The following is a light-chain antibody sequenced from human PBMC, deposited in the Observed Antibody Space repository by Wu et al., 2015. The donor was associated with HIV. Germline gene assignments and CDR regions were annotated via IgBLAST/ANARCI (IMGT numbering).Light chain of an antibody. J-gene: IGKJ1*01. Sequence: DIQMTQSPSTLSASVGDRVTITCRASQSISTHLNWYQQKPGKAPQLLIYDGSTLQNGVPSRFSGSGSGTDFTLIISTVQPEDFATYYCQQYDSYWTFGQGTKVEIK. V-gene: IGKV1-39*01. CDR1: QSISTH. CDR2: DGS. CDR3: QQYDSYWT.